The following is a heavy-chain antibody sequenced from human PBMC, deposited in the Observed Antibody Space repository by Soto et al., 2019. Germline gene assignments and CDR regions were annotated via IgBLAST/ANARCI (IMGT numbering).Heavy chain of an antibody. CDR1: GFIFRTYG. D-gene: IGHD2-15*01. CDR2: ILNDGSSE. CDR3: ANGRYSSPPGMDV. J-gene: IGHJ6*02. V-gene: IGHV3-30*18. Sequence: PGGSLRLSSAASGFIFRTYGMHWVRQSPGKGLEWVALILNDGSSEYYADSVKGRFTISRDNSKNMLYLQMNSLRVEDTAMYYCANGRYSSPPGMDVWGQGTTVTVSS.